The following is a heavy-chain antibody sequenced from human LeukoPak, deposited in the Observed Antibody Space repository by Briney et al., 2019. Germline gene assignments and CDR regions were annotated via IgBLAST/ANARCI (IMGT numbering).Heavy chain of an antibody. CDR1: GDSISNNSAA. CDR3: ARSPIPNRYGMDV. V-gene: IGHV6-1*01. CDR2: TYYRSKWYN. J-gene: IGHJ6*02. Sequence: SQNLSLNCAIPGDSISNNSAARNRNIQSPSTDHQWLGRTYYRSKWYNDYAVSVKSRIAINPDTSKNQFSLQLNSVTPEDTAVYYCARSPIPNRYGMDVWGQGTTVTVSS.